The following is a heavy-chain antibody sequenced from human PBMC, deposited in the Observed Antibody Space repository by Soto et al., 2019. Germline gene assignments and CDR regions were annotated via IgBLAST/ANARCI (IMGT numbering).Heavy chain of an antibody. CDR3: ASRYVDSYYHGMDV. CDR2: ISAYNGNT. D-gene: IGHD3-16*01. CDR1: GYTFTSYG. Sequence: QVQLVQSGAEVKKPGASVKVSCKASGYTFTSYGISWVRQATGQGLEWMGWISAYNGNTNYAQKLQGRVTRTPDTDPANAYRGLRRLSSGEPAVYDGASRYVDSYYHGMDVWGQGNTVTVSS. J-gene: IGHJ6*02. V-gene: IGHV1-18*01.